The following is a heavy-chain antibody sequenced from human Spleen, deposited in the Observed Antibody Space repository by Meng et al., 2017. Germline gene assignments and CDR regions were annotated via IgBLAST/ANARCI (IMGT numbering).Heavy chain of an antibody. V-gene: IGHV4-61*01. Sequence: QGRRREQVPGLVRPSGTLSRTCTVSGGSVISGSYSWSWIRQPPGKGLEWIAYIYYSGSTKYNPSLKSRVTISVDTSKNQFSLKLTSVTAADTAVYYCARSHQDYYDSSGEIDSWGQGSLVTVSS. D-gene: IGHD3-22*01. CDR2: IYYSGST. J-gene: IGHJ4*02. CDR1: GGSVISGSYS. CDR3: ARSHQDYYDSSGEIDS.